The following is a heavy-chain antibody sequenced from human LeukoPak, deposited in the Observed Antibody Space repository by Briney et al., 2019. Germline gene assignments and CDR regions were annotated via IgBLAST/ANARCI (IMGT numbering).Heavy chain of an antibody. V-gene: IGHV5-51*01. CDR1: GYSFTSYW. CDR3: ARRPIAARPDRGYYYYGMDV. J-gene: IGHJ6*02. D-gene: IGHD6-6*01. CDR2: IYPGDSDT. Sequence: PGESLKISCKGSGYSFTSYWIGWVRQMPGKGLEWMGIIYPGDSDTRYSPSFQGQVTISADKSISTAYLQWSSLKASDTAMYYCARRPIAARPDRGYYYYGMDVWGQGTTVTVSS.